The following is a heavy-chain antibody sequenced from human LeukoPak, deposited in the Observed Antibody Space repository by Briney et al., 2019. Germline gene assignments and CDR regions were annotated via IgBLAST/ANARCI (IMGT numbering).Heavy chain of an antibody. D-gene: IGHD1-26*01. Sequence: QTGGSLRLSRAASGFTISNYAMSWIRQAPGKGLEWVSAISISGATTYYADSVKGRFTISRDNSKNTMYLEVNSLRAEDTAIYYCAKEYKVGTTTKCFQHWGQGTLVTVSS. CDR1: GFTISNYA. CDR2: ISISGATT. J-gene: IGHJ1*01. CDR3: AKEYKVGTTTKCFQH. V-gene: IGHV3-23*01.